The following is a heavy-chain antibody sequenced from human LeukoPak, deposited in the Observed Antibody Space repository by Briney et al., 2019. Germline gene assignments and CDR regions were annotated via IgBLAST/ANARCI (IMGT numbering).Heavy chain of an antibody. J-gene: IGHJ4*02. CDR3: ASGAWTTRLHS. CDR1: GESLNYYY. D-gene: IGHD4-11*01. CDR2: VFDGKTT. V-gene: IGHV4-34*12. Sequence: SDTLSLTCAVYGESLNYYYWSWIRQSPEKGLEWIGEVFDGKTTNYNPSLKSRVTISAVTSSNQFSLNLKSVTAADTAVYYCASGAWTTRLHSWAQGTLVIVSS.